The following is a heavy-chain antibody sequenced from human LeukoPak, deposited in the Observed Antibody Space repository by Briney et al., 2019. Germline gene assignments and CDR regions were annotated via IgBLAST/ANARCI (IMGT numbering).Heavy chain of an antibody. CDR3: AVGYDILTGSEYYYYMDV. Sequence: SVKVSCKASGGTFSSYAISWVRQAPGQGLEWMGGIIPIFGTANYAQKFQGRVTITTDESTSTAYMELRRLRSEDTAVYYCAVGYDILTGSEYYYYMDVWGKGTTVTVSS. D-gene: IGHD3-9*01. V-gene: IGHV1-69*05. CDR2: IIPIFGTA. CDR1: GGTFSSYA. J-gene: IGHJ6*03.